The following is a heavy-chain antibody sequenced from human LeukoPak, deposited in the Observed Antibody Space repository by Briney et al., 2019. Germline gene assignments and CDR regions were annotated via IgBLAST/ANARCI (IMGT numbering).Heavy chain of an antibody. CDR1: GFTFSSYS. J-gene: IGHJ4*02. CDR2: ISSSSSYI. CDR3: ARDPVAGAIAVAGTVDY. D-gene: IGHD6-19*01. V-gene: IGHV3-21*01. Sequence: GGSLRLSCAASGFTFSSYSMNWVRQAPGKGLEWVSSISSSSSYIYYADSVKGRFTISRDNAKNSLYLQMNSLRAEDTAVYYCARDPVAGAIAVAGTVDYWGQGTLVTVSS.